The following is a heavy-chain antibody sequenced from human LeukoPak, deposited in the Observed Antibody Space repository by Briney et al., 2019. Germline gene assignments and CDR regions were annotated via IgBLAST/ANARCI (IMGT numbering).Heavy chain of an antibody. Sequence: SETLSLTCTVSGASISSHFWSWIRQAPGKGLEWIAYVHYTGSTNYNPSLKSRVTISMDTSKKQLSLRLRSVTAADTAVYYCARVERYNGDYGWFDPWGQGTLVTVSS. V-gene: IGHV4-59*11. CDR3: ARVERYNGDYGWFDP. CDR2: VHYTGST. CDR1: GASISSHF. D-gene: IGHD4-17*01. J-gene: IGHJ5*02.